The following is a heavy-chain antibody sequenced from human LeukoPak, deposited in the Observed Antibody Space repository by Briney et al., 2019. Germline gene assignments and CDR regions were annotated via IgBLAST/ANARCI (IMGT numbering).Heavy chain of an antibody. D-gene: IGHD4-11*01. V-gene: IGHV1-69*13. CDR3: ARDQGVTTLGDKDDNWFDP. Sequence: SVKVSCKASGGTFSSYAISWVRQAPGQGLEWMGGIIPIFGTANYAQKFQGRVTITADESTSTAYMELSSLRSEDTAVYYCARDQGVTTLGDKDDNWFDPWGQGTLVTVSS. J-gene: IGHJ5*02. CDR1: GGTFSSYA. CDR2: IIPIFGTA.